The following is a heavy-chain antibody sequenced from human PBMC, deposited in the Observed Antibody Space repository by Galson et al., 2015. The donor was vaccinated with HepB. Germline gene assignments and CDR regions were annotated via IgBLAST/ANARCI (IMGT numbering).Heavy chain of an antibody. CDR2: IKEGGSEK. J-gene: IGHJ4*02. CDR1: GFTFRGYW. V-gene: IGHV3-7*05. CDR3: ARQPTTFTSWYQYYFDF. Sequence: SLRLSCAASGFTFRGYWMSWVRQVPGKGLEWVANIKEGGSEKYYVDSVKGRFTISRDNAKNSLFLQMDSLRVEDTAIYYCARQPTTFTSWYQYYFDFWGQGTLVTVPS. D-gene: IGHD2-2*01.